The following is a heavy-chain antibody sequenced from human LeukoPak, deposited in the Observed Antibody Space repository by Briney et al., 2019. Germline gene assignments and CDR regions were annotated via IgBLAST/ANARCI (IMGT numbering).Heavy chain of an antibody. Sequence: GGSLRLPCAASGFTFSDYYMSWIRQAPGKGLEWVSYISSSGSTIYYADSVKGRFTISRDNAKNSLYLQMNSLRAEDTAVYYCAREGSYYDFWSGYTNLDYWGQGTLVTVSS. D-gene: IGHD3-3*01. CDR3: AREGSYYDFWSGYTNLDY. V-gene: IGHV3-11*04. J-gene: IGHJ4*02. CDR1: GFTFSDYY. CDR2: ISSSGSTI.